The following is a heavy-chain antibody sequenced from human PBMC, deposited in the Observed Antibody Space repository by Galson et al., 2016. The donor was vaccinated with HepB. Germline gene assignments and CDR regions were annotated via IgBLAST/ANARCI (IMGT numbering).Heavy chain of an antibody. CDR1: GFTFSTYG. J-gene: IGHJ4*02. CDR2: ISKDGSNI. D-gene: IGHD6-13*01. Sequence: SLRLSCAASGFTFSTYGMHWVRQAPGKGLQWVAVISKDGSNIYYPDSVKGRFTISRDNSKNTLYLQMNSLRAEDTAIYYCATDSGYSINWYPGYWGQGTRVTVSS. CDR3: ATDSGYSINWYPGY. V-gene: IGHV3-30*03.